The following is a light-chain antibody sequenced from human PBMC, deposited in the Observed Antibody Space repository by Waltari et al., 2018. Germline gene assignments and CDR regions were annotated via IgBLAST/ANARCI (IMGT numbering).Light chain of an antibody. J-gene: IGKJ2*01. CDR1: QTLSSTNSNKNY. CDR3: QQYYSGPPHT. V-gene: IGKV4-1*01. Sequence: DIVMTTSLVSLTLSLGERATINCKSSQTLSSTNSNKNYLAWYQQKPGQSPKLPIYWASTRESGVPDRFSGRGSGTDFTLTISSLQAEDVAVYYCQQYYSGPPHTFGQGTKLEIK. CDR2: WAS.